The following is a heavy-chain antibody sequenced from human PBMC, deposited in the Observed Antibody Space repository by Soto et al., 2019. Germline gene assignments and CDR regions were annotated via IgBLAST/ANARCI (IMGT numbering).Heavy chain of an antibody. CDR3: ASLYYYDSSGYESYFDY. CDR1: GGTFSSYA. CDR2: IIPIFGTA. V-gene: IGHV1-69*01. J-gene: IGHJ4*02. Sequence: QVQLVQSGAEVKKPGSSVKVSCKASGGTFSSYAISWVRQAPGQGLEWMGGIIPIFGTANYAQKFQGRVTMTADESTSTAYMELSSLRYEDTAVYYCASLYYYDSSGYESYFDYWGQGTLVTVSS. D-gene: IGHD3-22*01.